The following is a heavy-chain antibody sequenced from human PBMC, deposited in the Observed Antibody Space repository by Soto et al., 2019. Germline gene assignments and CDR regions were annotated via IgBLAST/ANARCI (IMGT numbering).Heavy chain of an antibody. CDR3: GSVLEY. V-gene: IGHV3-74*01. CDR1: GFTFRNYW. Sequence: HPVGSLRLSCAASGFTFRNYWMHWVRQVPGRGLVWVSRIDHEGIGTSYADSVKGRFTISRDNAKNMVYLEMNSLRAEDTAVYYCGSVLEYWGHGTLVTVSS. J-gene: IGHJ4*01. CDR2: IDHEGIGT.